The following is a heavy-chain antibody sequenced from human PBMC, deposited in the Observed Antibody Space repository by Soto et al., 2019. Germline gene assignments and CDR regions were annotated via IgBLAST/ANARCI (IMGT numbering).Heavy chain of an antibody. Sequence: QVQLVESGGGVVQPGRSLRLSCAASGFTFSSYAMHWVRQAPGKGLEWVAVISYDGSNKYYADSVKGRFTISRDNSKNTLYLQMNSLRAEDTAVYYCARVFSYDSSWNAFDIWGQGTMVTVSS. V-gene: IGHV3-30-3*01. CDR1: GFTFSSYA. CDR2: ISYDGSNK. CDR3: ARVFSYDSSWNAFDI. D-gene: IGHD3-22*01. J-gene: IGHJ3*02.